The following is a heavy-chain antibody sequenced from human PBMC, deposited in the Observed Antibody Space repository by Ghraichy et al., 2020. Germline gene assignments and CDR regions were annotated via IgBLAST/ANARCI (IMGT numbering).Heavy chain of an antibody. CDR3: AAHFTGYLDY. CDR2: IRYDENHK. Sequence: GGSLRLSCVASGLSFSSSGMHWVRQAPGKGLEWVAFIRYDENHKYYADSVKGRFIISRDNSKNTLYLQMSSLRPEDTAVYYCAAHFTGYLDYWGQGTLVTVSS. J-gene: IGHJ4*02. V-gene: IGHV3-30*02. CDR1: GLSFSSSG. D-gene: IGHD2-8*02.